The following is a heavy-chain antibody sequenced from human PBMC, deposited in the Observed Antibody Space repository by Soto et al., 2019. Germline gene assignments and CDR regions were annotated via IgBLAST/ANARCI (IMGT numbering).Heavy chain of an antibody. Sequence: QVRLVQSGSEVKKPGSSMKVSCKASGFTFRNYAINWVRQAPGQGLEWMGGFSPFFGTANSAQKFQGRVTITAEESTSTVYMDLSRLRSDDTAVYYCARVSQKIVRGALDGWGQGTGVTVSS. CDR3: ARVSQKIVRGALDG. J-gene: IGHJ3*01. V-gene: IGHV1-69*01. CDR2: FSPFFGTA. D-gene: IGHD3-10*01. CDR1: GFTFRNYA.